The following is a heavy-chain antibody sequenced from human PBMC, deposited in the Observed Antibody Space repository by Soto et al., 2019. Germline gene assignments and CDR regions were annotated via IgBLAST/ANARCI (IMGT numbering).Heavy chain of an antibody. Sequence: GESLKISCKGSGYSFTSYWIGWVRQMPGKGLEWMGIIYPGDSDTRYSPSVQGQVTISADKPISTAYLQWSSLQASDTAMYYCARQAMTGMTLGYAFDIWGKGTMVTVSS. V-gene: IGHV5-51*01. D-gene: IGHD1-20*01. CDR2: IYPGDSDT. CDR1: GYSFTSYW. J-gene: IGHJ3*02. CDR3: ARQAMTGMTLGYAFDI.